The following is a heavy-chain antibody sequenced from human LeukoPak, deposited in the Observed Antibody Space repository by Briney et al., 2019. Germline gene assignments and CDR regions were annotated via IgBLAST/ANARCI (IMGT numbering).Heavy chain of an antibody. V-gene: IGHV4-39*02. D-gene: IGHD6-6*01. CDR3: ARDPGLEDYMDV. Sequence: KPSETLSLTCTVSGGSISGTSYYWGWIGQPPGKGLEWIGSIYYSGTTYYNPSLKSRVTISVDTSKNQFSLKLSSVTAADTAVYYCARDPGLEDYMDVWRKGTTVTVSS. CDR2: IYYSGTT. CDR1: GGSISGTSYY. J-gene: IGHJ6*03.